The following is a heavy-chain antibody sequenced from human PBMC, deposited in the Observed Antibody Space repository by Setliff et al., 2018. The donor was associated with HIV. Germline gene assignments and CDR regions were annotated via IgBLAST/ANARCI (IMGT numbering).Heavy chain of an antibody. Sequence: SETLSLTCTVSGGSISSGSYYWSWLRQPAGKGLEWIGRIYTSGSTNYNPSLKSRVTISVDTSKNQFSLKLRSVTAAETAVYYCARLRITMIMMLNYFDYWGQGTLVTVSS. V-gene: IGHV4-61*02. CDR1: GGSISSGSYY. CDR3: ARLRITMIMMLNYFDY. CDR2: IYTSGST. D-gene: IGHD3-22*01. J-gene: IGHJ4*02.